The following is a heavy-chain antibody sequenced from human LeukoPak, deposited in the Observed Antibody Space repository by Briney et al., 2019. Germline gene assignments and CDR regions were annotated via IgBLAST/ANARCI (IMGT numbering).Heavy chain of an antibody. CDR2: INPNTGGT. V-gene: IGHV1-2*02. CDR3: ARSKSTLSGYFDL. D-gene: IGHD3-16*01. Sequence: ASVKVSCKASGYTFTGYYMHWVRQAPGQGLEWMGWINPNTGGTNCAQTFQGRVTMTRDTSISTAYMELYSLRSDDAALYYCARSKSTLSGYFDLWGRGTLVIVSS. J-gene: IGHJ2*01. CDR1: GYTFTGYY.